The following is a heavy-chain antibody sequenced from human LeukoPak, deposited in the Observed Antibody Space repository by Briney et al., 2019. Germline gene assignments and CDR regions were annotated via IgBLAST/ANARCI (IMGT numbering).Heavy chain of an antibody. V-gene: IGHV4-59*01. Sequence: SETLSLTCTVSGGSISSYYWSWIRQPPGKGLEWIGYIYYSGSTNYNPSLKSRVTISVDTSKNQFSLKLSSVTAADTAVYYCAREVVSTLGPFFDYWGQGTLVTVSS. CDR3: AREVVSTLGPFFDY. D-gene: IGHD2-8*02. J-gene: IGHJ4*02. CDR1: GGSISSYY. CDR2: IYYSGST.